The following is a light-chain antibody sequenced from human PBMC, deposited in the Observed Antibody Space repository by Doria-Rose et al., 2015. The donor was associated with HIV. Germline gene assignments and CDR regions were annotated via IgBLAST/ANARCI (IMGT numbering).Light chain of an antibody. CDR3: QQYYDTPS. V-gene: IGKV4-1*01. Sequence: EIVMTQPPESLGMSLGERATLNCKSNQSLLYTSKNYLAWYQQKPGQPPKLLIYWASTRQSGVPARFSGSGSGTDFTLTISSLEAEDVAVYYCQQYYDTPSFGPGTTVDIK. CDR2: WAS. J-gene: IGKJ3*01. CDR1: QSLLYTSKNY.